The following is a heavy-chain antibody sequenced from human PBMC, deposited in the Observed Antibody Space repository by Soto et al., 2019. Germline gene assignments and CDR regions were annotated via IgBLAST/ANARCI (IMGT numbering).Heavy chain of an antibody. CDR3: ATGNIDFWSGYKYFYYGMDV. J-gene: IGHJ6*02. D-gene: IGHD3-3*01. V-gene: IGHV4-39*02. Sequence: PSETLSLTCTVSGGSVRSSSYYWDWIRQPPGMGLAWIGSVRYGGNTYSNPSLKSRLTISVDTSNNHISLRLSSVTAADTAIYYCATGNIDFWSGYKYFYYGMDVWGQGTTVTVSS. CDR2: VRYGGNT. CDR1: GGSVRSSSYY.